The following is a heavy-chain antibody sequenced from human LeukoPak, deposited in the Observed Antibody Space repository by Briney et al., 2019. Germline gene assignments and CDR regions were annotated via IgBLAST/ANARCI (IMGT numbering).Heavy chain of an antibody. CDR3: AKGGIYRGYYYYYMDV. D-gene: IGHD6-13*01. CDR2: ISSSGSTT. J-gene: IGHJ6*03. CDR1: GFTFSSYE. Sequence: GGSLRLSCAASGFTFSSYEMNWVRQAPGKGLEWVSYISSSGSTTYYADSVKGRFTISRDNAKNSPYLQMNSLRGEDTALYYCAKGGIYRGYYYYYMDVWGKGTTVTISS. V-gene: IGHV3-48*03.